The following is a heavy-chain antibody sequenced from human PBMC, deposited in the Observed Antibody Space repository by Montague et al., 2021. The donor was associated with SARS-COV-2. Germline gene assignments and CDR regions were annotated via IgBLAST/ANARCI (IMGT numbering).Heavy chain of an antibody. CDR1: GGSISSSSYY. CDR2: IYYSGST. J-gene: IGHJ6*02. D-gene: IGHD6-13*01. CDR3: ARVWRQQLGRLSGMDV. Sequence: SETLSLTCTVSGGSISSSSYYWGWIRQPPGKGLEWIGSIYYSGSTYYNPSLRSRVTISVDTSNNQFSLKLSSVTAADTAVYYCARVWRQQLGRLSGMDVWGQGTTVTVSS. V-gene: IGHV4-39*07.